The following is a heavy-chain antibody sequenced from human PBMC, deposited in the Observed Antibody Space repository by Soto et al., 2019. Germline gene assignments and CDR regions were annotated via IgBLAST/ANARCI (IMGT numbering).Heavy chain of an antibody. CDR1: GFTFDDYA. CDR3: AKTRGGSEPLDY. J-gene: IGHJ4*02. Sequence: EVQLVESGGGLVQPGRSLRLSCAASGFTFDDYAMHWVRQAPGKGLEWVSGISWNSGSIGYADSVKGRFTISRDNAKNSLYLQMNSLRAEDTALYYCAKTRGGSEPLDYWGQGTLVTVSS. CDR2: ISWNSGSI. D-gene: IGHD1-26*01. V-gene: IGHV3-9*01.